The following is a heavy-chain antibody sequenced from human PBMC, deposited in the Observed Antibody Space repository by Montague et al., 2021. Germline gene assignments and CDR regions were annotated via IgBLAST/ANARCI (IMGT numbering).Heavy chain of an antibody. CDR2: IYSSGNT. D-gene: IGHD1-26*01. Sequence: SETLSLTCTVSGDSMNTYKWNWIRQPPGKGLEWIGYIYSSGNTNYNPSLKSRVTISVDTSRNQSSLEVRSVTAADTAKYYCAREWSAFDFWGQGIMVTVSS. J-gene: IGHJ3*01. V-gene: IGHV4-59*01. CDR1: GDSMNTYK. CDR3: AREWSAFDF.